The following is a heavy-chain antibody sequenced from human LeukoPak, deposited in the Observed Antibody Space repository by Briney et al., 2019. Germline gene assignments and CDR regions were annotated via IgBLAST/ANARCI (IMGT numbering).Heavy chain of an antibody. D-gene: IGHD5-18*01. CDR3: ARSGYSAGFDY. Sequence: SETLSLTCTVSGGSISSYYWSWLRQPPGKGLEWIGYIYYSGSTNYNPSLKSRVTISVDTSKNQFSLKLSSVTAADTAVYYCARSGYSAGFDYWGQGTLVTVSS. V-gene: IGHV4-59*01. CDR2: IYYSGST. CDR1: GGSISSYY. J-gene: IGHJ4*02.